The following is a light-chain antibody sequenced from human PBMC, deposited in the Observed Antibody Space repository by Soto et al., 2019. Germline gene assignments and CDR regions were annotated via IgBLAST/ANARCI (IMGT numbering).Light chain of an antibody. J-gene: IGKJ1*01. CDR2: GAS. CDR3: QQYGRT. V-gene: IGKV3-20*01. CDR1: QSVSSTY. Sequence: EIVLTHSPGTLCFCRWERDTLSCRASQSVSSTYLIWYQQKPGQAPRLLIYGASNRATGIPDRFSGSGSGTDFTLTISRLEPEDFAMYYCQQYGRTFGLGTKVDIK.